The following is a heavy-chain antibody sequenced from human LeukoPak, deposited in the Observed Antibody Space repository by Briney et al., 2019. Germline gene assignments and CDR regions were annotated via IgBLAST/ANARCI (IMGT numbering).Heavy chain of an antibody. J-gene: IGHJ3*02. Sequence: GASVKVSCKASGYIFTNFGISWVRQAPGQGLEWMGWISVYNGNTNYAEKVQGRVTMTADTSTRTAYMELRSLRSDDTAVYYCARAGGWAREDYKGEAFDIWGQGTKVTVSS. V-gene: IGHV1-18*01. D-gene: IGHD6-19*01. CDR3: ARAGGWAREDYKGEAFDI. CDR2: ISVYNGNT. CDR1: GYIFTNFG.